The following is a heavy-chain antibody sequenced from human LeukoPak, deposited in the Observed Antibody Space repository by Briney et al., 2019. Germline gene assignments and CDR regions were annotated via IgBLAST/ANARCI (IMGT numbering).Heavy chain of an antibody. CDR3: TTPMTTVVYKNDY. CDR1: GFSFSHAW. J-gene: IGHJ4*02. CDR2: IKRKSDGGTT. D-gene: IGHD4-23*01. Sequence: GGSLRLSCAASGFSFSHAWMTWVRQAPGKGLEWVGRIKRKSDGGTTDYAAPVKGRFTISRDDSKNTLFLQMNSLKTEDTAFYYCTTPMTTVVYKNDYWGQGTLVTVSS. V-gene: IGHV3-15*01.